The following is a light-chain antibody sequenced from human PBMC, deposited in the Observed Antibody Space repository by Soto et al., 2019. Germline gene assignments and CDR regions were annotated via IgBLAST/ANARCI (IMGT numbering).Light chain of an antibody. CDR1: SSDVGGYNY. CDR3: SSYTSSSTPLV. J-gene: IGLJ1*01. CDR2: EVS. Sequence: QSALTQPASVSGSPGQSITISCTGTSSDVGGYNYVSWYQQHPGKAPKLMIYEVSNRPSGVSNRFSGPKSGNTASLTISGLQAKDEADYYCSSYTSSSTPLVFGTGTKVTVL. V-gene: IGLV2-14*01.